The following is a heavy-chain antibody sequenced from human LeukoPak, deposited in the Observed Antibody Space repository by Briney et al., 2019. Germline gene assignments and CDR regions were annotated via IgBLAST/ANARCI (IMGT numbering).Heavy chain of an antibody. V-gene: IGHV4-39*01. CDR3: ARLKGYYDILTGYYLDY. CDR1: GVSISSSSYY. J-gene: IGHJ4*02. Sequence: SETLSLTCTVSGVSISSSSYYWGWIRQPPGKGLEWIGSIYYSGSTYYNPSLKSRVTISVDTSKNQFSLKLSSVTAADTAVYYCARLKGYYDILTGYYLDYWGQGTLVTVSS. D-gene: IGHD3-9*01. CDR2: IYYSGST.